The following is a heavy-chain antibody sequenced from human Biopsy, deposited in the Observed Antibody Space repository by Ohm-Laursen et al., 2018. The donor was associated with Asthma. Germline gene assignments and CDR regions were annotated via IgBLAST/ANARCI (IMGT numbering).Heavy chain of an antibody. D-gene: IGHD3-16*01. J-gene: IGHJ2*01. Sequence: ASVKVSCNASGYPFTDYYVHWVRQAPGQGLEWMGRIDPNRGGTNYAQKFLGRVTMTRDTSVNTPFMVLSRLRSDDTAVYYFARIKIRIGAGTDRYFDLWGRGTLVTVSS. CDR1: GYPFTDYY. CDR3: ARIKIRIGAGTDRYFDL. CDR2: IDPNRGGT. V-gene: IGHV1-2*06.